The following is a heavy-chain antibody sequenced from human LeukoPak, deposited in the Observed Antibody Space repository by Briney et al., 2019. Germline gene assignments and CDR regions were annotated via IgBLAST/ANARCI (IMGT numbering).Heavy chain of an antibody. CDR2: IDWDDDK. CDR3: AQRTYCSGGSCYDY. V-gene: IGHV2-70*11. J-gene: IGHJ4*02. D-gene: IGHD2-15*01. Sequence: TLSLTCTVSGGSISSYYWSWIRQPPGKALEWLARIDWDDDKYYSTSLKTRLTISKDTSKNQVVLTMTNMDPVDTATYYCAQRTYCSGGSCYDYWGQGTLVTVSS. CDR1: GGSISSYY.